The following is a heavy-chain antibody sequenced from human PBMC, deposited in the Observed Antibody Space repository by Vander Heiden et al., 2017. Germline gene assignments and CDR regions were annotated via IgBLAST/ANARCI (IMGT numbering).Heavy chain of an antibody. CDR1: GGSISSSSYY. CDR2: IYYSGST. D-gene: IGHD4-17*01. CDR3: ARYTLTTVTTSDAFDI. V-gene: IGHV4-39*01. J-gene: IGHJ3*02. Sequence: QLQLQESGPGLVKPSETLSLTCTVSGGSISSSSYYWGWIRQPPGKGLEWIGSIYYSGSTYSNPCLKSRVTISVDTSKNQFSLKLSSVTAADTAVYYCARYTLTTVTTSDAFDIWGQGTMVTVSS.